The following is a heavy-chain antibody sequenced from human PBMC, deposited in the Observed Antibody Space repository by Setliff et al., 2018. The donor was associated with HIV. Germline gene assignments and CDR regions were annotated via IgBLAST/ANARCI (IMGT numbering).Heavy chain of an antibody. D-gene: IGHD3-22*01. CDR2: IYHSGST. Sequence: TLSLTCTVSGYSISSGYYWGWIRQPPGKGLEWIGSIYHSGSTYNNPSLKSRITISVDTSKNQFSLKLSSVTAADTAVYYCARSYDSSPHFDYWGQGTLVTVSS. V-gene: IGHV4-38-2*02. CDR3: ARSYDSSPHFDY. J-gene: IGHJ4*02. CDR1: GYSISSGYY.